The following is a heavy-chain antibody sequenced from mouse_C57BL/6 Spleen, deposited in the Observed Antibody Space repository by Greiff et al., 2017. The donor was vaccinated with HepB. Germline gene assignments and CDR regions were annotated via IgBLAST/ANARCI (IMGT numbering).Heavy chain of an antibody. CDR2: IDPETGGT. CDR3: TRTYYGSAMDY. D-gene: IGHD2-10*01. Sequence: VQLQQSGAELVRPGASVTLSCKASGYTFTDYEMHWVKQTPVHGLEWIGAIDPETGGTAYNQKFKGKAILTADKSSSTAYMELRSLTSEDSAVYYCTRTYYGSAMDYWGQGTSVTVSS. V-gene: IGHV1-15*01. J-gene: IGHJ4*01. CDR1: GYTFTDYE.